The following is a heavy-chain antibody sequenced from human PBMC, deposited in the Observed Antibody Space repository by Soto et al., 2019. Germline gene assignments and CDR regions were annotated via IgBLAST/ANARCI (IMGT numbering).Heavy chain of an antibody. CDR2: ISYDGSNK. D-gene: IGHD3-10*01. Sequence: QVQLVESGGGVVQPGRSLRLSCAASGFTFSSYAMHWVRQAPGKGLEWVAVISYDGSNKYYADSVKGRFTISRDNTKNKLYLQMKSLKAEDTAVYYCARDKQAPMVRGVIIPYFDYWGQGTLVTVSS. J-gene: IGHJ4*02. CDR1: GFTFSSYA. CDR3: ARDKQAPMVRGVIIPYFDY. V-gene: IGHV3-30-3*01.